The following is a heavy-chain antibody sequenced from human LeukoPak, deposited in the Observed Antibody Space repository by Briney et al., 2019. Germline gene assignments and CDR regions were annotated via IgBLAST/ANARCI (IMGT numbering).Heavy chain of an antibody. J-gene: IGHJ4*02. CDR3: AKPGVRGFLIRHPFDY. V-gene: IGHV3-23*01. Sequence: GGSLRLSFAASEFTFSSYAMSWVRQAPGKWLEWVSSISGSGGTTYYAYSVKGRLTISRDNSKNTLYLQINSLRTEATALYYRAKPGVRGFLIRHPFDYWGQGTLVTVSS. CDR2: ISGSGGTT. D-gene: IGHD3-10*01. CDR1: EFTFSSYA.